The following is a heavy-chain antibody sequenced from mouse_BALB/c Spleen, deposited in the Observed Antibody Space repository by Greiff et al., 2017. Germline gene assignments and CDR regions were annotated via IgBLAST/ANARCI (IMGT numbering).Heavy chain of an antibody. D-gene: IGHD1-2*01. V-gene: IGHV1-7*01. J-gene: IGHJ4*01. CDR2: INPSTGYT. CDR1: GYTFTSYW. Sequence: QVQLQQSGAELAKPGASVKMSCKASGYTFTSYWMHWVKQRPGQGLEWIGYINPSTGYTEYNQKFKDKATLTADKSSSTAYMQLSSLTSEDSAVYYCASSSLLRLRAMDYWGQGTSVTVSS. CDR3: ASSSLLRLRAMDY.